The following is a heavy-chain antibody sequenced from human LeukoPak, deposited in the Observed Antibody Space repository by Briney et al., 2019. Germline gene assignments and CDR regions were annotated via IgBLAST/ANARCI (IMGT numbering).Heavy chain of an antibody. CDR1: GFTFSDYY. CDR3: ASSGSYYTNYFDY. CDR2: ISSSGSTI. J-gene: IGHJ4*02. V-gene: IGHV3-11*01. D-gene: IGHD3-10*01. Sequence: GGSLRLSCAASGFTFSDYYMSWIRQAPGKGLEWVSYISSSGSTIYYADSVKGRFTISRDNAKNSLYLQMNSLRAEDTAVYYRASSGSYYTNYFDYWGQGTLVTVSS.